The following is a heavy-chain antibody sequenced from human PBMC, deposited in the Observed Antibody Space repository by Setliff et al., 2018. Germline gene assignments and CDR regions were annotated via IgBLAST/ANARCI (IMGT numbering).Heavy chain of an antibody. CDR1: GGSISSYY. CDR3: ARSLGSGSYYNSRPFYSDY. D-gene: IGHD3-10*01. CDR2: IYTRGST. Sequence: SETLSLTCSVSGGSISSYYWSWIRQPPGKGLEWIGYIYTRGSTNYNPSLQSRVTISVDTAKKQFSLKLNSVTAADTAVYFCARSLGSGSYYNSRPFYSDYWGQGTLVTVSS. J-gene: IGHJ4*02. V-gene: IGHV4-4*08.